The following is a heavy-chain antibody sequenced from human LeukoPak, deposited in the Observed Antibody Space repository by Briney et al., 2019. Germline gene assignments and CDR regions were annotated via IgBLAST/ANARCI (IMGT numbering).Heavy chain of an antibody. CDR3: AKRGVVIRVILVGFYKEAYYFDS. J-gene: IGHJ4*02. D-gene: IGHD3-22*01. V-gene: IGHV3-23*01. CDR1: GFTFTNYA. CDR2: IGASGADT. Sequence: GGSLRLSCAASGFTFTNYAMTWVRQAPGKGLEWVSVIGASGADTYYSDSVKGRFTVSRDNSQNTLFLHMSSLRAEDTAVYFCAKRGVVIRVILVGFYKEAYYFDSWGQGALVTVSS.